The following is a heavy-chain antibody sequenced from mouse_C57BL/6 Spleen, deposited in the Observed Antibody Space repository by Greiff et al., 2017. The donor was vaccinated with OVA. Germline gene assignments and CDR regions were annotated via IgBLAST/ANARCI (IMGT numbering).Heavy chain of an antibody. V-gene: IGHV3-6*01. CDR3: ARGYDDYDYFDY. CDR1: GYSITSGYY. CDR2: ISYDGSN. D-gene: IGHD2-4*01. Sequence: DVKLLESGPGLVKPSQSLSLTCSVTGYSITSGYYWNWIRQFPGNKLEWMGYISYDGSNNYNPSLKNRISITRDTSKNQFFLKLNTVTTEDTATYYCARGYDDYDYFDYWGQGTTLTVSS. J-gene: IGHJ2*01.